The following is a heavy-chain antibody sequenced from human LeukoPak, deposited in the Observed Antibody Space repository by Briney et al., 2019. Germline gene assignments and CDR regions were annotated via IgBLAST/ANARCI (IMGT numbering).Heavy chain of an antibody. Sequence: PSETLSLTCTVSGYSISSGYFWGWIRQPPGKGLEWIGSIYHSGSTSYNPSLKSRLTISVDTSKNQFSLKLNFVTAADTAMYYCARGGVGATTYVWFDPWGQGTLVTVSS. J-gene: IGHJ5*02. D-gene: IGHD1-26*01. CDR3: ARGGVGATTYVWFDP. V-gene: IGHV4-38-2*02. CDR1: GYSISSGYF. CDR2: IYHSGST.